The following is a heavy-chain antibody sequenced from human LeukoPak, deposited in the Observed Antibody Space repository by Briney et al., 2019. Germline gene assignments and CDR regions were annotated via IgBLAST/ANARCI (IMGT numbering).Heavy chain of an antibody. CDR2: ISSNGGTT. CDR3: ARDGVATNDC. Sequence: GGSLRLSCAASGFPFSNYAMQWVRQAPGKGLEYVSGISSNGGTTVYANSVKGRFTISRDNSKNTLYLQMGSLRAEDMAVYYCARDGVATNDCWGQGTLVTVSS. V-gene: IGHV3-64*01. CDR1: GFPFSNYA. D-gene: IGHD5-24*01. J-gene: IGHJ4*02.